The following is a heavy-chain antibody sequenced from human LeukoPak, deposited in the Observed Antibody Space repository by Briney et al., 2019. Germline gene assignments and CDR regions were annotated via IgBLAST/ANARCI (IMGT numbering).Heavy chain of an antibody. CDR2: ISGSGGST. J-gene: IGHJ4*02. D-gene: IGHD4-17*01. Sequence: GGSLRLSCAASAFTFRSYAMSWVRQAGGKGLEWVSAISGSGGSTYYADSVKGRFTISRDNSKNTLFLQMNSLTTEDTAVYYCAREVGGDYVFDYWGQGTLVTVSS. CDR3: AREVGGDYVFDY. V-gene: IGHV3-23*01. CDR1: AFTFRSYA.